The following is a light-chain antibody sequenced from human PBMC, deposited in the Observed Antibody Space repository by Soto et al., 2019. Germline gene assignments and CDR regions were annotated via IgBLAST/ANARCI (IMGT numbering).Light chain of an antibody. V-gene: IGKV3-15*01. CDR1: QAVGSN. Sequence: IVLTQSPATLSVSPGERATLSCRASQAVGSNLAWYQQRPGQAPRLLIYDASTRATGIPHRFSGGGSGTDFTLTISSLQSDDFGSYYCQQYKSYPWTFGHGTKVEV. CDR3: QQYKSYPWT. J-gene: IGKJ1*01. CDR2: DAS.